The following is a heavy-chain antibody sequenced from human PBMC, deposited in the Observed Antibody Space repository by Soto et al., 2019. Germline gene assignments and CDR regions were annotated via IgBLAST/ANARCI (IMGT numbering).Heavy chain of an antibody. CDR3: ARGGTAYYYDSSGYYLFDY. CDR2: IYYSGST. D-gene: IGHD3-22*01. Sequence: TLSRTGTVSGGSMSSGGYYWSCIRKHPGKGLEWIGYIYYSGSTYYNPSLKSRVTISVDTSKNQFSLKLSSVTAADTAVYYCARGGTAYYYDSSGYYLFDYWGQGTLVTVSS. CDR1: GGSMSSGGYY. V-gene: IGHV4-31*03. J-gene: IGHJ4*02.